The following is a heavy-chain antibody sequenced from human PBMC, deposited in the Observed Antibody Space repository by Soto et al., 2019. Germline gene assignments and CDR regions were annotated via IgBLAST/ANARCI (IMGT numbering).Heavy chain of an antibody. CDR2: IGVSSDT. D-gene: IGHD4-17*01. CDR3: VRGNGYGANSGAFDI. Sequence: EVQLVESGEDLVQPGGSLRLSCAASGFSFSTFDIHWVRQSPGAGLEWVSGIGVSSDTYYAGSVKGRFTLSRENANNYVYLQMVSLRAEDTAVYYCVRGNGYGANSGAFDIWGPGTMVAVSS. J-gene: IGHJ3*02. V-gene: IGHV3-13*04. CDR1: GFSFSTFD.